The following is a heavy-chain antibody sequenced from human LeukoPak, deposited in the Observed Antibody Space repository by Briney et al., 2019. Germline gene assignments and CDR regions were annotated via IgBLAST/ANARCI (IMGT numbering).Heavy chain of an antibody. Sequence: ASVKVSCKASGYTFTSYGISWVRQAPGQGLEWMGWISTYKGNTNYAQKLQGRVTMTTDTSTSTVYMELRSLRSDDTAVYYCARVTALYYYMDVWGRGTTVTVSS. CDR2: ISTYKGNT. V-gene: IGHV1-18*01. J-gene: IGHJ6*03. CDR3: ARVTALYYYMDV. CDR1: GYTFTSYG.